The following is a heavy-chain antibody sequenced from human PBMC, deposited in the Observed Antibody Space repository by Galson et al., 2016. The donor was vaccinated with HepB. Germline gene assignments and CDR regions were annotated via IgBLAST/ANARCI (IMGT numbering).Heavy chain of an antibody. CDR3: ANHRG. V-gene: IGHV3-7*03. CDR1: GFTFSSHW. D-gene: IGHD1-14*01. CDR2: INQDGGVK. J-gene: IGHJ4*02. Sequence: SLRLSCAASGFTFSSHWMHWVRQAPGKGLEGVANINQDGGVKNYVDSVKGRFTISRDNAKNSLYLQMNSLRAEDTAVFYCANHRGWGQGTLVTVSS.